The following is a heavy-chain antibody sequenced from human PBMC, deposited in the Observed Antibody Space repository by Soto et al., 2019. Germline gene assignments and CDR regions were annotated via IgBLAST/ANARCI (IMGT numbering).Heavy chain of an antibody. CDR1: GFTFSSYA. CDR2: ISGSGGST. Sequence: PGGSLRLSCAASGFTFSSYAMSWVRQAPGKGLEWVSAISGSGGSTYYADSVKGRFTISRDNSMNTLYLQMNSLRAEDTAVYYCAKEVLDYLFGTSKFDPWGQGTLVTVSS. V-gene: IGHV3-23*01. D-gene: IGHD3-10*01. J-gene: IGHJ5*02. CDR3: AKEVLDYLFGTSKFDP.